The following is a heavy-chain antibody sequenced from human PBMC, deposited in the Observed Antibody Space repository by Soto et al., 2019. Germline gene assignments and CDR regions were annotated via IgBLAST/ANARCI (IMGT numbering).Heavy chain of an antibody. CDR1: GFTFSSYS. CDR2: ISSSSSYI. D-gene: IGHD6-13*01. V-gene: IGHV3-21*01. J-gene: IGHJ6*02. CDR3: ARDLSRGGPAYSSSWYVRGYYYGMDV. Sequence: EVQLVESGGGLVKPGGSLRLSCAASGFTFSSYSMNWVRQAPGKGLEWVSSISSSSSYIYYADSVKGRFTISRDNAKNSLYLQMNSLRAEDTAVYYCARDLSRGGPAYSSSWYVRGYYYGMDVWGQGTTVTVSS.